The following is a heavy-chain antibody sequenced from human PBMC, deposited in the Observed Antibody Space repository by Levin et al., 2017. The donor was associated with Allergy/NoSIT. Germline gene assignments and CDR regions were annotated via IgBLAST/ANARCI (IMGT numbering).Heavy chain of an antibody. CDR2: IKQDGSEK. V-gene: IGHV3-7*01. CDR3: ARAGGRYRLDY. Sequence: GGSLRLSCAASGFTFSSYWMSWVRQAPGKGPEWVANIKQDGSEKYYVDSVKGRFTISRDNATHSLYLEMNSLRGEETAVYYCARAGGRYRLDYWGQGALVTVSA. J-gene: IGHJ4*02. D-gene: IGHD3-16*02. CDR1: GFTFSSYW.